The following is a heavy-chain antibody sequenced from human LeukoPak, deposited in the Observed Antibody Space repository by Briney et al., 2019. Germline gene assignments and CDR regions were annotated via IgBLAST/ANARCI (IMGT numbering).Heavy chain of an antibody. CDR3: ARGDDSGYYDYFDY. D-gene: IGHD3-22*01. J-gene: IGHJ4*02. CDR2: IYTGGNT. V-gene: IGHV3-53*01. CDR1: GFTVDSNY. Sequence: GGSLRLSCAASGFTVDSNYLSWVRQAPGKGLEWVSAIYTGGNTYYAASVKGRFTISRDFSKNTVFLHMNSLRAEDTAMYYCARGDDSGYYDYFDYWGQGALVTVSS.